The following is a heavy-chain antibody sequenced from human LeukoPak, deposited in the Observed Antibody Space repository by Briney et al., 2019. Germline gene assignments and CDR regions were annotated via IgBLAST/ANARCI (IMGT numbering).Heavy chain of an antibody. V-gene: IGHV4-59*01. CDR3: ARSPPYCSSPGCYIGWFDP. CDR1: GGSISGYY. Sequence: SETLSLTCTVSGGSISGYYWNWIRQPPGKGLEWIGFIYYSGSTNYNPSLKSRVTISVDTSKNQFSLKLSSVTAADTAVYHCARSPPYCSSPGCYIGWFDPWGQGTLVTVSS. J-gene: IGHJ5*02. CDR2: IYYSGST. D-gene: IGHD2-2*02.